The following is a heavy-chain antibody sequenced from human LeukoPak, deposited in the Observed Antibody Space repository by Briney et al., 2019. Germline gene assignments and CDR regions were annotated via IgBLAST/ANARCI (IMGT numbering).Heavy chain of an antibody. V-gene: IGHV3-23*01. CDR3: AKSPSGSSWYSPFDY. Sequence: GGSLRLSCAASGFTFSSYGMSWVRQAPGKGLEWVSAISGSGGSTYYADSVKGRFTISRDNSKNTLYLQMNSLRAEDTAVYYCAKSPSGSSWYSPFDYWGQGTLVTVSS. CDR2: ISGSGGST. D-gene: IGHD6-13*01. J-gene: IGHJ4*02. CDR1: GFTFSSYG.